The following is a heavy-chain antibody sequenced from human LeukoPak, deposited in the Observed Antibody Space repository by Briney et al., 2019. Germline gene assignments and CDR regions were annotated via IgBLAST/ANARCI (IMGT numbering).Heavy chain of an antibody. CDR3: ANYKWDWGTYCIDY. V-gene: IGHV4-61*08. Sequence: SETLSLTCAVSGDSLSSAGYYWTWIRQPPGKGLEWLGYIYYRGNTNYNPSLKSRVTMSVDGSKNQFSLRLNSVTAADAAVYYWANYKWDWGTYCIDYWGQGTLVSVSS. CDR1: GDSLSSAGYY. D-gene: IGHD3-16*01. CDR2: IYYRGNT. J-gene: IGHJ4*02.